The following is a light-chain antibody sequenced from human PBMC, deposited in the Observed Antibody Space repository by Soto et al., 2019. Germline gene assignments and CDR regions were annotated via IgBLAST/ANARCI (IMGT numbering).Light chain of an antibody. CDR2: DAS. CDR3: KQYNSYSLT. V-gene: IGKV1-5*01. Sequence: DIQMTQSPSTLSASVGDRVTITCRASQSISSWLAWYQQKPGKAPKLLIYDASSLESGVPSRFSGSGSGTEFTLTIISLQPDDFATYYCKQYNSYSLTFGGGTKVEIK. J-gene: IGKJ4*01. CDR1: QSISSW.